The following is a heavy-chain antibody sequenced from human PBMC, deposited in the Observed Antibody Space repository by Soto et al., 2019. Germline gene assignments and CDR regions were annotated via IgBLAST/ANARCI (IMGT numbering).Heavy chain of an antibody. CDR1: GFTFSSYG. CDR3: AREGSYDMLTGPSSGYRMDV. V-gene: IGHV3-33*01. Sequence: RGSLILSCAASGFTFSSYGMHWVRQAPGKGLEWVAVIWYDGSNKYYADSVKGRFTISRDNSKNTLYLQMNSLRAEDTAGYYCAREGSYDMLTGPSSGYRMDVWGQGYTVTVYS. J-gene: IGHJ6*02. D-gene: IGHD3-9*01. CDR2: IWYDGSNK.